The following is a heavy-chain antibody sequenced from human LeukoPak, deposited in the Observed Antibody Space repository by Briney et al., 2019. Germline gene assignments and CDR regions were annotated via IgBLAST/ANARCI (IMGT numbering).Heavy chain of an antibody. V-gene: IGHV4-59*01. CDR2: IYYSGST. J-gene: IGHJ4*02. Sequence: PSETLSLTCTVSGASISSYYWSWIRQPPGRGLEWIGYIYYSGSTNYNPSLKSRVTISVDTSKNQFSLKLSSVTAADTAVYYCARDLVGAHFDYWGQGTLVTVSS. CDR1: GASISSYY. D-gene: IGHD1-26*01. CDR3: ARDLVGAHFDY.